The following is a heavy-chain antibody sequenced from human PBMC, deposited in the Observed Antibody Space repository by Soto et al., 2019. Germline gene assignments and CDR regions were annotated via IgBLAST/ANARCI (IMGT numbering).Heavy chain of an antibody. CDR1: GFSLTTTGVG. CDR3: GTRDRCAPFEH. J-gene: IGHJ4*02. CDR2: IYWNGDN. V-gene: IGHV2-5*01. D-gene: IGHD4-17*01. Sequence: GSGPTRVNPTGTLTLTGTFSGFSLTTTGVGVGWIRQPPVKALEWLAIIYWNGDNRYRPSLKGRFTITKDTSKNQVVLTMTNMDPVETAIYYCGTRDRCAPFEHCGQAILVTDSS.